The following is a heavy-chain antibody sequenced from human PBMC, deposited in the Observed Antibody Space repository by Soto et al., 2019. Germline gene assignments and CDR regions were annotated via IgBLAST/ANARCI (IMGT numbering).Heavy chain of an antibody. CDR1: GFRFSNYS. V-gene: IGHV3-23*01. CDR3: AKDSRAAGNSAFYFDL. Sequence: PXVCLRRSGAACGFRFSNYSMSWVRQAPGKGLEWVSLISATGGGTYYADSVKGRFTISRDNSHNTLYLQVHSLTAEDTAVYYRAKDSRAAGNSAFYFDLWAQGAQVTVSS. J-gene: IGHJ4*02. D-gene: IGHD6-25*01. CDR2: ISATGGGT.